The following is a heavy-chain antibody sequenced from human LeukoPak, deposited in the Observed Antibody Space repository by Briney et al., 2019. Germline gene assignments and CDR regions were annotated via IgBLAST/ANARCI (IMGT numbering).Heavy chain of an antibody. J-gene: IGHJ2*01. Sequence: PGGSLRLSCAVSGFNFDDYAMHWVRQAPGRGLEWVSGINWKTGNGIYADSVRGRFTISRDDAKNSLYLQMSSLRAEDTALYYCKRRATRGQFDLWGRGTLLTVSS. CDR2: INWKTGNG. CDR3: KRRATRGQFDL. CDR1: GFNFDDYA. V-gene: IGHV3-9*01.